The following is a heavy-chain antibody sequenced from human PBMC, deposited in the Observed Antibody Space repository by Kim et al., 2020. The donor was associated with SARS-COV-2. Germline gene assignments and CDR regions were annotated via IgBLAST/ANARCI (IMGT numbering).Heavy chain of an antibody. CDR3: AKKGTGSFDY. Sequence: GGFLRLSCAASGFTFSSNVMSWVRQGPGKGLEWASGISDSGDNTYYADSVKGRFTISRDNSKNTMYLQMNSLRAEDTALYFCAKKGTGSFDYWGQGVLVTVSS. J-gene: IGHJ4*02. V-gene: IGHV3-23*01. D-gene: IGHD7-27*01. CDR2: ISDSGDNT. CDR1: GFTFSSNV.